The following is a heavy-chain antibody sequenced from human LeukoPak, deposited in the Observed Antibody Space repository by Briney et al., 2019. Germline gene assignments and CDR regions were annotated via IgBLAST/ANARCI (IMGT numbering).Heavy chain of an antibody. Sequence: KPSETLSLSCTVSGGSISSYYWSWIRQPAGKGLEWIGRIYTSGSTKYNPSLKSRVTMSVDTFKNQFSLKLSSVTAADTAVYYCARDRGDQWLPYSDYWGQGTLVTVSS. CDR3: ARDRGDQWLPYSDY. V-gene: IGHV4-4*07. CDR1: GGSISSYY. CDR2: IYTSGST. J-gene: IGHJ4*02. D-gene: IGHD3-22*01.